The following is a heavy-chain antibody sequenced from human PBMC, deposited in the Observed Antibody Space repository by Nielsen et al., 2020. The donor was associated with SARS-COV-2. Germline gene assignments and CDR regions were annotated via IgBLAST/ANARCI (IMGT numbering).Heavy chain of an antibody. J-gene: IGHJ6*02. CDR1: GFTFSSYG. D-gene: IGHD2-8*01. CDR3: ARDRDIVLMVYAPGSLGMDV. CDR2: IWYDGSNK. V-gene: IGHV3-33*01. Sequence: LSLTCAASGFTFSSYGMHWVRQAPGKGLEWVAVIWYDGSNKYYADSVKGRFTISRDNSKNTLYLQMNSLRAEDTAVYYCARDRDIVLMVYAPGSLGMDVWGQGTTVTVSS.